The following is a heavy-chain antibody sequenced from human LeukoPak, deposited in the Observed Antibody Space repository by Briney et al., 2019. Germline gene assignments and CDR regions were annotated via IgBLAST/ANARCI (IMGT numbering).Heavy chain of an antibody. Sequence: GASVKVSCKASGYTFTSHAMHWVRQAPGQRLEWMGWINAGNGNTKYSQKFQGRVTITRDTSASTAYMELSSLRSEDTAVYYCAPQLTVAGGGAFDIWGQGTMVTVSS. J-gene: IGHJ3*02. CDR3: APQLTVAGGGAFDI. CDR1: GYTFTSHA. V-gene: IGHV1-3*01. D-gene: IGHD6-19*01. CDR2: INAGNGNT.